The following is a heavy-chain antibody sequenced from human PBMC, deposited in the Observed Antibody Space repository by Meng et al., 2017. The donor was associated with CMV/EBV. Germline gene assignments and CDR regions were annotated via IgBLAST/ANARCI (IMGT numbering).Heavy chain of an antibody. CDR3: ATARGYSSSWYAEDYYGMDV. CDR2: ISYDGSNK. V-gene: IGHV3-30*04. J-gene: IGHJ6*02. D-gene: IGHD6-13*01. Sequence: GESLKISCAASGFTFSSYAMHWVRQAPGKGLEWVAVISYDGSNKYYADSVKGRFTISRDNSKNTLYLQMNSLRAEDTAVYYCATARGYSSSWYAEDYYGMDVWGQGTTVTVSS. CDR1: GFTFSSYA.